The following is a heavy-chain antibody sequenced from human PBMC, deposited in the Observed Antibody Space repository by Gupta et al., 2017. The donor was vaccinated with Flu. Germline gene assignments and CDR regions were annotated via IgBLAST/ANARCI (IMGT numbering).Heavy chain of an antibody. CDR2: INPVFGTP. Sequence: QVQLVQSGAEAKKPGSSVTVSCKASGGHFPNSGPSWVRQAPGQGLEWMGGINPVFGTPNYAQKFQARVTISADKATSTAYMELSSLGYEDTAVYYCAAGGFGVVINYYYYMDVWGKGTTVTVSS. J-gene: IGHJ6*03. V-gene: IGHV1-69*06. D-gene: IGHD3-3*01. CDR1: GGHFPNSG. CDR3: AAGGFGVVINYYYYMDV.